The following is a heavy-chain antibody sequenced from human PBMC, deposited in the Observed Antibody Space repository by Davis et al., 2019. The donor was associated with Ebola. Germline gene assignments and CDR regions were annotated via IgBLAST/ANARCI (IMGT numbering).Heavy chain of an antibody. Sequence: ASVKVSCKASGYTFTSYGINWVRQATGQGLEWMGWMNPNSGNTGYAQKFQGRVTMTRNTSISTAYMELSSLRSEDTAVYYCATDLTPYSSGWYNWFNPWGQGTLVTVSS. CDR1: GYTFTSYG. V-gene: IGHV1-8*02. CDR3: ATDLTPYSSGWYNWFNP. D-gene: IGHD6-19*01. J-gene: IGHJ5*02. CDR2: MNPNSGNT.